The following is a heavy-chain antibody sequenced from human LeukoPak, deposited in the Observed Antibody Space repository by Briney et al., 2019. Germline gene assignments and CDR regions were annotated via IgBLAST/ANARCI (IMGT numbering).Heavy chain of an antibody. D-gene: IGHD5-18*01. CDR1: GFTFGDYA. Sequence: GGSLRLSCTASGFTFGDYAMSWVRQAPGKGLEWVGFIRSKTYRGTTEYAASVKGRFTISRDDSKSIAYLQMNSLKTEDTAVYYCTRGPIQLCLYYGMDVGAQGTTVTVPS. J-gene: IGHJ6*02. V-gene: IGHV3-49*04. CDR2: IRSKTYRGTT. CDR3: TRGPIQLCLYYGMDV.